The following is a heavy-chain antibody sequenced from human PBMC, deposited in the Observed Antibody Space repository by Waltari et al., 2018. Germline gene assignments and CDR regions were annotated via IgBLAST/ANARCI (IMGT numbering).Heavy chain of an antibody. V-gene: IGHV3-7*01. D-gene: IGHD5-12*01. CDR3: ARALWLPDFDY. CDR1: GFTFSSYW. J-gene: IGHJ4*02. CDR2: IKQDGSEK. Sequence: EVQLVESGGGLVQPGGSLRLSCAASGFTFSSYWMSWVRQAPGKGLEWGANIKQDGSEKYYVDSVKGRFTISRDNAKNSLYLQMNSLRAEDTAVYYCARALWLPDFDYWGQGTLVTVSS.